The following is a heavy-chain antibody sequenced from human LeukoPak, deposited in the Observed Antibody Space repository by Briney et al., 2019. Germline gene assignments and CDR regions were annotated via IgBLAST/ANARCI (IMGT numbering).Heavy chain of an antibody. CDR1: GGSISNYY. D-gene: IGHD1-26*01. Sequence: SETLSLTCTVSGGSISNYYWGWIRQPPGKGLEWIGYVYYSGSTNYNPSLKSRVTLSVDTSKNQFSLKLSSVTAADTAVYYCASAPGGEHYYFDYWGQGTLVTVSS. CDR2: VYYSGST. CDR3: ASAPGGEHYYFDY. V-gene: IGHV4-59*08. J-gene: IGHJ4*02.